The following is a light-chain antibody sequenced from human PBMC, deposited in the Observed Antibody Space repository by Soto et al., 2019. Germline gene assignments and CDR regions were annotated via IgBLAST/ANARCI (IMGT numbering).Light chain of an antibody. CDR2: KAS. CDR3: QHYNSYSIT. Sequence: DIPMTQSPSTLSASVGDRVTITCRASQSISSWLAWYQQKPGKAPKLLIYKASSLESVVPSRFSGSVSGTEFTLTISSLQPDDFATYYCQHYNSYSITFGQGTRLEIK. V-gene: IGKV1-5*03. CDR1: QSISSW. J-gene: IGKJ5*01.